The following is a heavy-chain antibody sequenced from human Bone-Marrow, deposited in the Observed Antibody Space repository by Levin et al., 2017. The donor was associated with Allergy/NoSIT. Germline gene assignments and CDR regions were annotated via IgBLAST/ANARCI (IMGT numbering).Heavy chain of an antibody. Sequence: ASVKVSCKASGGTFSSYAISWVRQAPGQGLEWMGGIIPIFGTANYAQKFQGRVTITADKSTSTAYMELSSLRSEDTAVYYCARAQSGRRFLEFSPMDVWGKGTTVTVSS. CDR3: ARAQSGRRFLEFSPMDV. V-gene: IGHV1-69*06. CDR1: GGTFSSYA. CDR2: IIPIFGTA. D-gene: IGHD3-3*01. J-gene: IGHJ6*03.